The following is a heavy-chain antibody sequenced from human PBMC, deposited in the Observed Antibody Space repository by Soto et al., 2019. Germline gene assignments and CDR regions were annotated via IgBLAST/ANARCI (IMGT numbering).Heavy chain of an antibody. V-gene: IGHV4-30-4*02. CDR2: ISYSGTT. CDR1: GGSISSGNY. CDR3: ARKSSGTFDY. D-gene: IGHD1-26*01. J-gene: IGHJ4*02. Sequence: SETLSLTCTVSGGSISSGNYWSWIRQPPGKGLEWIGFISYSGTTHYSASLRSRVSISVDTSKNQFSLDLSSVTAADTAVYYCARKSSGTFDYWGQGTLVTVSS.